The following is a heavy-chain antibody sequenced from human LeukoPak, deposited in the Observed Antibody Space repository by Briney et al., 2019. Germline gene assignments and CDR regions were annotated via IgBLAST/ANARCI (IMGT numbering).Heavy chain of an antibody. V-gene: IGHV3-30*03. CDR2: ISYDGSNK. CDR1: GFTFSSYG. CDR3: AREIVGKMILQQPSGQRYGMDV. Sequence: PGRSLRLSCAASGFTFSSYGMHWVRQAPGKGLEWVAVISYDGSNKYYADSVKGRFTISRDNSKNTLYLQMNSLRAEDTAVYYCAREIVGKMILQQPSGQRYGMDVWGQGTTVTVSS. J-gene: IGHJ6*02. D-gene: IGHD6-13*01.